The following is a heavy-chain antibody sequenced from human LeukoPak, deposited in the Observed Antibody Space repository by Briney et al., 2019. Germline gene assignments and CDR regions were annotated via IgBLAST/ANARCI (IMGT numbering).Heavy chain of an antibody. V-gene: IGHV3-53*04. D-gene: IGHD5-24*01. CDR1: GFTVSSNY. CDR2: IYDNGDA. Sequence: GGSLRLSCAASGFTVSSNYMSWVRQAPGKGLEWVSVIYDNGDAYSADSVKGRFTISRHNSKNTLYLQMNSLRPEDTAVYYCAGGSRRNGYDYWGQGTLVTVSS. CDR3: AGGSRRNGYDY. J-gene: IGHJ4*02.